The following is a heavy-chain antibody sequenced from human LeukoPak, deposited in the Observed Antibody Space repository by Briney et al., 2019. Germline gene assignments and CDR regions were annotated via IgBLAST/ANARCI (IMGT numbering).Heavy chain of an antibody. V-gene: IGHV3-30*02. Sequence: PGGSLRLSCAASGFTFSNYGMHWVRQAPGKGLEWVAFIRYDGSNRYYADSVKGRFTISRDSSKNTLYLQMNSLRAEDTAVYYCAKLGWELGWDYFDYWGQGTLVTVSS. J-gene: IGHJ4*02. CDR3: AKLGWELGWDYFDY. CDR1: GFTFSNYG. CDR2: IRYDGSNR. D-gene: IGHD1-26*01.